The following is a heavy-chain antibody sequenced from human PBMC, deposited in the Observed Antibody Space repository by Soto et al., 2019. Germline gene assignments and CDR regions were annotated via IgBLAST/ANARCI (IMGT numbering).Heavy chain of an antibody. CDR3: ARAPARYYYDSSGYYYGDYFDS. V-gene: IGHV4-30-2*01. D-gene: IGHD3-22*01. J-gene: IGHJ4*02. CDR1: GGSISSGGYS. CDR2: IYHSGST. Sequence: PSETLSLTCAVSGGSISSGGYSWSWIRQPPGKGLEWIGYIYHSGSTYYNPSLKSRVTISVDRSKNQFSLKLSSVTAADTAVYYCARAPARYYYDSSGYYYGDYFDSWGQGTLVTVSS.